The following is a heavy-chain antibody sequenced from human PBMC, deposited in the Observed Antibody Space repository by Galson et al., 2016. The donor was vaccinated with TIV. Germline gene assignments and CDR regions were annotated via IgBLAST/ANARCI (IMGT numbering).Heavy chain of an antibody. CDR1: GFSLTTSGMC. CDR2: IDWDDDK. J-gene: IGHJ2*01. V-gene: IGHV2-70*11. Sequence: PALVKPTQTLTLTCTFSGFSLTTSGMCVSWIRQAPGKGLEWLARIDWDDDKYYNIYLQTRLSISKDTSRNQVVLTMTDMDPVDTATYYCARTPYGDSFGWFFDLWCRGTLVSVSS. CDR3: ARTPYGDSFGWFFDL. D-gene: IGHD4-17*01.